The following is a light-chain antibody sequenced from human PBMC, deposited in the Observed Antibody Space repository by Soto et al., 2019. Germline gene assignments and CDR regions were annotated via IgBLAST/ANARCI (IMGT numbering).Light chain of an antibody. CDR1: QNILSN. Sequence: EIVMTQSPATLSVSPGERATLSCRASQNILSNLAWYQQKPGQAPRLLIYGASTRATGIPDRFSGSGTGTDFTLTISRVEPEDVAIYYCQQYSKSPITFGQGTRLDIK. CDR3: QQYSKSPIT. J-gene: IGKJ5*01. CDR2: GAS. V-gene: IGKV3-15*01.